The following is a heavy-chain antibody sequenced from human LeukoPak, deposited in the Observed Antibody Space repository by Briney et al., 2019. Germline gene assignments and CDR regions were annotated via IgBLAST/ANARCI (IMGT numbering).Heavy chain of an antibody. D-gene: IGHD3-10*01. CDR2: IYTSGST. Sequence: PSETLSLTCIVSGGSISNYYGSWIRQPAGKGLEWIGRIYTSGSTNYNPSLKSRVTMSVDTSKNQFSLKLRSVTAADTAVYYCARESTYGSGSYFSYWGQGTLVTVSS. V-gene: IGHV4-4*07. CDR3: ARESTYGSGSYFSY. J-gene: IGHJ4*02. CDR1: GGSISNYY.